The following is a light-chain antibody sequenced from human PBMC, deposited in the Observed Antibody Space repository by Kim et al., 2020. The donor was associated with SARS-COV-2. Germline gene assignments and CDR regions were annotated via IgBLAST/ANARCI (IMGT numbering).Light chain of an antibody. CDR1: QSISSSN. CDR3: QQYGGSPRYT. Sequence: EIVLTQSPGTLSLSPGERVTLSCRASQSISSSNLAWYQQQPDQAPRLLIYGASSRATGIPDRFSGSGSGTDFTLTISRLEPEDFGVYYCQQYGGSPRYTFGQGTKLEIK. CDR2: GAS. J-gene: IGKJ2*01. V-gene: IGKV3-20*01.